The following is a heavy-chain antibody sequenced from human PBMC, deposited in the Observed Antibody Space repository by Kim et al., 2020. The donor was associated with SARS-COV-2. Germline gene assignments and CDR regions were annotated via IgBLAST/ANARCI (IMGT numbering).Heavy chain of an antibody. Sequence: KYYSTSLKTRLTISKDTSKNQVVLTMTNMDPVDTATYYCARIGDGSYFDYWGQGTLVTVSS. D-gene: IGHD1-26*01. CDR3: ARIGDGSYFDY. CDR2: K. J-gene: IGHJ4*02. V-gene: IGHV2-70*01.